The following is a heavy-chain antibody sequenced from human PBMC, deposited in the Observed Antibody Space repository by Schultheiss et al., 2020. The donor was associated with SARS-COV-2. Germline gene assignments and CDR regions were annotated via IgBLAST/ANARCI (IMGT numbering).Heavy chain of an antibody. CDR2: IYYSGST. V-gene: IGHV4-59*12. J-gene: IGHJ6*02. CDR1: GGSISSYY. D-gene: IGHD3-22*01. CDR3: AGGFDYYDSSGYPVLDV. Sequence: GSLRLSCAVSGGSISSYYWSWIRQPPGKGLEWIGYIYYSGSTNYNPSLKSRVTISVDTSKNQFSLKLSSVTAADTAVYYCAGGFDYYDSSGYPVLDVWGQGTTVTVSS.